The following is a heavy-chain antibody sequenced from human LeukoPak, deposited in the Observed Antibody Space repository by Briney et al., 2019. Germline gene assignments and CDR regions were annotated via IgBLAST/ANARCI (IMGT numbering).Heavy chain of an antibody. V-gene: IGHV3-30*04. CDR3: ARGRGGNSEFVDF. J-gene: IGHJ4*02. CDR1: GFTFSSYA. D-gene: IGHD4-23*01. CDR2: ISYDGSNK. Sequence: PGRSLRLSCAASGFTFSSYAMHWVRQAPGKGLEWVAVISYDGSNKYYADSVKGRFTISRDNSKNTLYLQMNSLRSDDTAVYYCARGRGGNSEFVDFWGQGTLVTVSS.